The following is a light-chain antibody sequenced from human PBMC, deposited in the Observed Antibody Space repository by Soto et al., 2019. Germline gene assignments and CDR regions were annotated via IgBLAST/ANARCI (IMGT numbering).Light chain of an antibody. J-gene: IGKJ4*01. Sequence: ELVLTQFPVTPSLFSGERATHSCRASQSVSSYLALYQQKPGQAPRLLIYDASKRATGIPARFSGSRSGTDFTLPISSLEPEDFAAYYCQQRSNWPPLAFGEGTKVDIK. CDR2: DAS. V-gene: IGKV3-11*01. CDR1: QSVSSY. CDR3: QQRSNWPPLA.